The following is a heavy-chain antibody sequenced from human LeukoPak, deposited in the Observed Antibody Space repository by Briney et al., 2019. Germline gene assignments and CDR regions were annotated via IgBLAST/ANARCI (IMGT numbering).Heavy chain of an antibody. CDR2: ISYDEKNT. J-gene: IGHJ4*02. CDR3: EASWHY. Sequence: GRSLRLSCSASGFTFSSYVMHWVRQAPGKGLEWVATISYDEKNTYYADSVKGRVTISRDNSKDTLFLQMNSLKIEDTAIYYCEASWHYWGQGTLVTVSS. V-gene: IGHV3-30*03. CDR1: GFTFSSYV.